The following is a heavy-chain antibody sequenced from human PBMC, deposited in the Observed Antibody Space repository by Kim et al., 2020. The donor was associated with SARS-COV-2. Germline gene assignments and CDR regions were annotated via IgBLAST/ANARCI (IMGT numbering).Heavy chain of an antibody. Sequence: SETLSLTCTVSGGSISSSSYYWGWIRQPPGKGLEWIGSIYYSGSTYYNPSLKSRVTISVDTSKNQFSLKLSSVTAADTAVYYCARQTPYYIVGATSYAFDIWGQGTMVTVSS. J-gene: IGHJ3*02. CDR2: IYYSGST. CDR1: GGSISSSSYY. D-gene: IGHD1-26*01. CDR3: ARQTPYYIVGATSYAFDI. V-gene: IGHV4-39*01.